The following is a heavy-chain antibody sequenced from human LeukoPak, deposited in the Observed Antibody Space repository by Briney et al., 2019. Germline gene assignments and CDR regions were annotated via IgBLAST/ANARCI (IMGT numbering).Heavy chain of an antibody. CDR1: GFIFSSYG. Sequence: PGRPLRLSCAASGFIFSSYGMHWVRQAPGKGLEWVAVIWYDGSNKYYADSVKGRFTISRDNSKNTLYLQMNSLRAEDTAVYYCAKWSNWGSWFFDYWGQGTLVTVSS. V-gene: IGHV3-33*06. J-gene: IGHJ4*02. CDR3: AKWSNWGSWFFDY. CDR2: IWYDGSNK. D-gene: IGHD7-27*01.